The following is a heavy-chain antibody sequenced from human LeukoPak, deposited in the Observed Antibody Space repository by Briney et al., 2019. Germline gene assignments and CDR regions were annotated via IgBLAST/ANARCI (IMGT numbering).Heavy chain of an antibody. CDR1: GYTFTSYD. J-gene: IGHJ4*02. CDR3: AREGTGMITFGGVIVFDY. V-gene: IGHV1-69*04. D-gene: IGHD3-16*02. Sequence: VASVKVSCKASGYTFTSYDINWVRQAPGQGLEWMGRIIPILGIANYAQKFQGRVTITADKSTSTAYMELSSLRSEDTAVYYCAREGTGMITFGGVIVFDYWGQGTLVTVPS. CDR2: IIPILGIA.